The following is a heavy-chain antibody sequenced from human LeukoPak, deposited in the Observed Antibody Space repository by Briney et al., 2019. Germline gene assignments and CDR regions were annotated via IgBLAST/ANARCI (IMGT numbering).Heavy chain of an antibody. D-gene: IGHD3-10*01. CDR3: ATQILHNVIIYDY. CDR2: INVGNGNT. J-gene: IGHJ4*02. CDR1: GCTFTYYA. V-gene: IGHV1-3*01. Sequence: ASVKVSCKASGCTFTYYAVHWVRQAPGQRLEWMGWINVGNGNTKYSQRFQGRVTITGDTSASTAYMELSSLRSEDTAVYYCATQILHNVIIYDYWGQGTLVTVSS.